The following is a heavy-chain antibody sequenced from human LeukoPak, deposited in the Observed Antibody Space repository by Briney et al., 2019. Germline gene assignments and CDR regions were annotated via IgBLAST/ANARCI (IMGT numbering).Heavy chain of an antibody. J-gene: IGHJ3*02. Sequence: GASVKVSCKASGYTFTGYYMHWVRQAPGQGLEWMGWINPNSGGTNYAQKFQGRVTMTRDTSISTAYMELSRLRSDDTAVYYCARRLPYYYDSSGAEGAFDIWGQGTMVTVSS. CDR2: INPNSGGT. CDR3: ARRLPYYYDSSGAEGAFDI. CDR1: GYTFTGYY. V-gene: IGHV1-2*02. D-gene: IGHD3-22*01.